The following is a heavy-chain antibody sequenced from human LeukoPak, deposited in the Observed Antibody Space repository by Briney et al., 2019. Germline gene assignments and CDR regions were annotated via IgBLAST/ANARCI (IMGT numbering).Heavy chain of an antibody. CDR1: GFTFSSYS. Sequence: GGSLRLSCAASGFTFSSYSMNWVRQTPGKGLEWISYISPVKNTIYYADSVKGRFTISRDDAKNSLDLQMNSLIAEDTAVYYCARESDRHHDLWSGYLALDYWGQGTRVTVSS. V-gene: IGHV3-48*01. CDR3: ARESDRHHDLWSGYLALDY. J-gene: IGHJ4*02. D-gene: IGHD3-3*01. CDR2: ISPVKNTI.